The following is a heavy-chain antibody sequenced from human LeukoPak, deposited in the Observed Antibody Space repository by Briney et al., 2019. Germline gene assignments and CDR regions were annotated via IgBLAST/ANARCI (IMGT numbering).Heavy chain of an antibody. CDR1: GGSISTYY. J-gene: IGHJ4*02. D-gene: IGHD2-2*01. CDR3: ARSYCISTSCYAYFDY. Sequence: NPSETLSLICTVSGGSISTYYWSWVRQPPGKGPEWIGNIHYSGSTNYNPSLKSRVTISLDTSKNQFSLNLNFVTAADTAVHYCARSYCISTSCYAYFDYWGQGTLVTVSS. V-gene: IGHV4-59*08. CDR2: IHYSGST.